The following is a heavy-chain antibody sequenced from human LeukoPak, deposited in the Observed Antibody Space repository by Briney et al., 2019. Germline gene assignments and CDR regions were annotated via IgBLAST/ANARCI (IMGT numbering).Heavy chain of an antibody. J-gene: IGHJ6*04. CDR2: ITRDGSST. D-gene: IGHD3-3*01. CDR1: GFTFISSW. V-gene: IGHV3-74*01. Sequence: GGSLRLSCAASGFTFISSWMHWVRQAPGKGLVWVSRITRDGSSTTYADSVKGGFTTSRDNAKNTLYLQMDSLRDDDTAVYYCARDPGYESWSPFWGGMDVWGNGTTVTVSS. CDR3: ARDPGYESWSPFWGGMDV.